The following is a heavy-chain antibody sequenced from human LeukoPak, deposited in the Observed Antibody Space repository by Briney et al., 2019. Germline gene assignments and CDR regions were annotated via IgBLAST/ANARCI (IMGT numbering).Heavy chain of an antibody. Sequence: SVMVSCKASGFTLRSSTMQWVRPARGQRREWIGWIVVGSGNTNYAQKFQERVSITRDMSTSTVYMDLSSLRSEDTAVYYCAADLSESPTNSWYASRAWGQGTLVIVSS. CDR3: AADLSESPTNSWYASRA. D-gene: IGHD6-13*01. CDR1: GFTLRSST. CDR2: IVVGSGNT. V-gene: IGHV1-58*02. J-gene: IGHJ5*02.